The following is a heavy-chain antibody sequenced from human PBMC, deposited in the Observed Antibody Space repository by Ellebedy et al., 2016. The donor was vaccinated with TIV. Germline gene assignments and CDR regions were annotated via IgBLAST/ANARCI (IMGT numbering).Heavy chain of an antibody. V-gene: IGHV3-23*01. D-gene: IGHD4-17*01. Sequence: PGGSLRLSCAASGFTFSTYALTWVRQAPGRGLEWVPAIGGSGGRANYADSVRGRLTISRDNSKSTLFLYMNNLRAEDTAVYYCAKFPSVTTPGVDFWGQGTLVTVSS. J-gene: IGHJ4*02. CDR2: IGGSGGRA. CDR3: AKFPSVTTPGVDF. CDR1: GFTFSTYA.